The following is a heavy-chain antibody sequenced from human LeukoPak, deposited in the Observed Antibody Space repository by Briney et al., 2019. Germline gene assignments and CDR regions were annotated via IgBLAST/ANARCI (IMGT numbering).Heavy chain of an antibody. V-gene: IGHV4-30-4*07. Sequence: SETLSLTCAVSGGSISSGGYSWSWIRQPPGKGLEWIGYIYYSGSTYYNPSLKSRVTISVDTSKNQFSLKLSSVTAADTAAYYCARATPILGALDTCGTGTLVTVS. D-gene: IGHD3-16*01. CDR2: IYYSGST. CDR3: ARATPILGALDT. J-gene: IGHJ3*02. CDR1: GGSISSGGYS.